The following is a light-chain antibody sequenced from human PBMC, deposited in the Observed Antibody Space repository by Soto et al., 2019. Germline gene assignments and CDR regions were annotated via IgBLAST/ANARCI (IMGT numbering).Light chain of an antibody. CDR3: SLSYSGAPYVA. J-gene: IGLJ2*01. CDR2: DTN. CDR1: TGVVTSSHY. V-gene: IGLV7-46*01. Sequence: QAVVTQEPSLIGSPGGTVTLTCGSSTGVVTSSHYPYWFQQKPGQSPRTLIYDTNRKQSWTPARFSGSLLGGKAALTLSGAQPEDDAEYYCSLSYSGAPYVAFGGGTKLTVL.